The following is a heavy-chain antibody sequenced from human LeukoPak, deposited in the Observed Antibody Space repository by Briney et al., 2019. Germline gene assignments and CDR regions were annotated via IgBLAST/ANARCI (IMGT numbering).Heavy chain of an antibody. CDR3: ARDRGSYRFDP. CDR2: INPNSGGT. V-gene: IGHV1-2*02. D-gene: IGHD3-16*02. CDR1: GYTFTDNY. Sequence: ASVKVSCKASGYTFTDNYMHWVRQAPGQGLEWMGWINPNSGGTKYALQFQGRVTVTRDTSISTAYLELSRLSSDDTAVYYCARDRGSYRFDPWGQGTLVTVSS. J-gene: IGHJ5*02.